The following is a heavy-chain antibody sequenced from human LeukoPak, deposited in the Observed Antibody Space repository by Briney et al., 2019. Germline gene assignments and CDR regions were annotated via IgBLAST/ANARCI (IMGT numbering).Heavy chain of an antibody. CDR2: IYSRGST. CDR1: GGSISSSNYY. Sequence: SETLSLTCIVSGGSISSSNYYWGWIRQSPGKGLEWIVSIYSRGSTYYNPSLKSLITISVDTSKNQSSLKLSSVTAADTAVYYCARHRQYNWNDWDYYYYMDVWGKGTTVTISS. CDR3: ARHRQYNWNDWDYYYYMDV. V-gene: IGHV4-39*01. D-gene: IGHD1-1*01. J-gene: IGHJ6*03.